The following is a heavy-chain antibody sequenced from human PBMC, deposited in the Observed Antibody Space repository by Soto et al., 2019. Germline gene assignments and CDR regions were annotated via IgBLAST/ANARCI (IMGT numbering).Heavy chain of an antibody. D-gene: IGHD3-10*01. J-gene: IGHJ4*02. V-gene: IGHV3-23*01. CDR3: ARGSTDSYPGSRIFDF. CDR1: GLTFGSRA. CDR2: ITDTGGDA. Sequence: PGGSLRLSCVASGLTFGSRAMSWVRQAPGEGVQWVSTITDTGGDAKYADSVRGRFVISRDNSKKTLYLQMTSLTAEDSAMYFCARGSTDSYPGSRIFDFWGRGPLVTVSS.